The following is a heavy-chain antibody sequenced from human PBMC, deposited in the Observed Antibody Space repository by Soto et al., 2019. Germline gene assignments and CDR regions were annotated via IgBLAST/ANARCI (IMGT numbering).Heavy chain of an antibody. D-gene: IGHD6-19*01. CDR2: INAGNGNT. Sequence: APVKGSCKASGYTVTGDAVHWVRQAPGQRLEWMGWINAGNGNTKYSQKFQGRVTITRDTSASTAYMELSSLRSADTAVYYCASAVAVAADFDYWRQGTLVTVSS. J-gene: IGHJ4*02. CDR3: ASAVAVAADFDY. CDR1: GYTVTGDA. V-gene: IGHV1-3*01.